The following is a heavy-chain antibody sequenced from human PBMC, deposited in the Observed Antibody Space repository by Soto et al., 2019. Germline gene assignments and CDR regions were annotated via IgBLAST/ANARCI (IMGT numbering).Heavy chain of an antibody. D-gene: IGHD2-15*01. V-gene: IGHV3-48*03. CDR2: ISSSGNTL. CDR3: ARXSEVAIGIFHYSYGMEV. J-gene: IGHJ6*04. Sequence: GGSLRLSCVASGFTFTNYEMDWVRQAPGKGLEWVSYISSSGNTLYYTDSVKGRFTISRDNAKNSLYLQMDSLRAEDTAVYYSARXSEVAIGIFHYSYGMEVSRKGNTVNV. CDR1: GFTFTNYE.